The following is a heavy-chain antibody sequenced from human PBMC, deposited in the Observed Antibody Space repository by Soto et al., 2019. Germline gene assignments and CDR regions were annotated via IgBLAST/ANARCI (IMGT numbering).Heavy chain of an antibody. D-gene: IGHD7-27*01. CDR1: GFTCSSSW. V-gene: IGHV3-7*01. CDR2: INHVGSEI. CDR3: ARDPAWGSLDY. J-gene: IGHJ4*02. Sequence: EAQLVESGGGLVQPGGSLRLSCAASGFTCSSSWMSWVRQAPGKRLEWVADINHVGSEILYVDSVKGRFTVSRDNTKNSVYLQMNSLRVEYTSLYYWARDPAWGSLDYWGLGTLVTVSS.